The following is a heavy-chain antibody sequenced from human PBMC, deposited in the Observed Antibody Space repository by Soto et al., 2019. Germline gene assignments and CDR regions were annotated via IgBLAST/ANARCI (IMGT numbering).Heavy chain of an antibody. Sequence: PSETLSLTCTVSGGSISSSSYYWGWIRQSPGKGLEWIGSFYYSGSTYYSPSLKSQVTKSGDTSKKQISLRLSSVTAADTAVYYCARISVASRYMDVWGKGSTVTVSS. CDR2: FYYSGST. D-gene: IGHD5-12*01. CDR1: GGSISSSSYY. V-gene: IGHV4-39*01. CDR3: ARISVASRYMDV. J-gene: IGHJ6*03.